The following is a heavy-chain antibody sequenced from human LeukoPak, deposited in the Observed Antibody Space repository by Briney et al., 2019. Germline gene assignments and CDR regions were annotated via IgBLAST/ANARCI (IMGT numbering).Heavy chain of an antibody. CDR3: VRDLGGRSGH. CDR1: GFTFSSYW. V-gene: IGHV3-74*01. D-gene: IGHD1-26*01. CDR2: INEDGSTT. J-gene: IGHJ4*02. Sequence: GGSLRLSCAASGFTFSSYWMHWVRQAPGMGLVWVSRINEDGSTTNYADSMKGRSTIFRDNAKNTLYLQMNSLRAEDTAVYYCVRDLGGRSGHWGQGTLVTVSS.